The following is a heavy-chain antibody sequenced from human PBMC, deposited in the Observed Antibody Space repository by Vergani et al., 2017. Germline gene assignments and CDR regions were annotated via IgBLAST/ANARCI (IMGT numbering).Heavy chain of an antibody. V-gene: IGHV3-30*18. D-gene: IGHD6-6*01. Sequence: QVQLVESGGGVVQPGRSLRLSCAASGFTFSSYGMHWVRQAPGKGLEWVAVISYDGSNIYYADSLKGRFTISRDNSKNTLYLQMNSLRAEDTAVYYCAKDQVRIAARPDPLDYWGQGTLVTVSS. CDR2: ISYDGSNI. J-gene: IGHJ4*02. CDR1: GFTFSSYG. CDR3: AKDQVRIAARPDPLDY.